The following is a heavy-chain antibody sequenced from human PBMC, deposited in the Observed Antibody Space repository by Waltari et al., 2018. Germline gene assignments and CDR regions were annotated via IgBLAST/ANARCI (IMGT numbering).Heavy chain of an antibody. CDR2: IKNKADGGTT. J-gene: IGHJ4*02. CDR3: TRGYNFWAF. CDR1: GFIFSNYW. Sequence: EVQLVASGGGLVQPGGSLRLSCAASGFIFSNYWMSWVRQAPGKGLEWVGFIKNKADGGTTAYAESVKGRFTISRDDSKSTLYLQMNSLKTEDTAVYYCTRGYNFWAFWGQGVLVTVSS. D-gene: IGHD3-3*01. V-gene: IGHV3-15*08.